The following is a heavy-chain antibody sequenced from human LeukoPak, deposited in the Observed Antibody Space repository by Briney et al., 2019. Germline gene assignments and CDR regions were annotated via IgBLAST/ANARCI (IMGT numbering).Heavy chain of an antibody. CDR2: ISSSSSNI. D-gene: IGHD3-22*01. V-gene: IGHV3-48*01. Sequence: GGSLSLFCAASVFIFSSYNMICVRQAPGKALEWVSYISSSSSNIFYADSVKGRFTISRDNAKNSLYLQMNSLRADDTAVYYCARDFHRYCYDCGDYYTTFDIWGQGTMVTVSS. CDR1: VFIFSSYN. J-gene: IGHJ3*02. CDR3: ARDFHRYCYDCGDYYTTFDI.